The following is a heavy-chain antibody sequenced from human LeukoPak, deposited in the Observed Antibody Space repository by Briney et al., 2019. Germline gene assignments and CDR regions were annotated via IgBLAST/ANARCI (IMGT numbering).Heavy chain of an antibody. CDR1: GFTFSNYA. J-gene: IGHJ4*02. V-gene: IGHV3-64*01. Sequence: GKSLRLSCAASGFTFSNYAMHWVRQAPGKGLEYVSGISSNGGSTYYANSVKGRFTISRDNSKNTLYLQMGSLRADDMAVYYCARDGLYCSSTSCYSDYWGQGTLVTVSS. CDR3: ARDGLYCSSTSCYSDY. D-gene: IGHD2-2*01. CDR2: ISSNGGST.